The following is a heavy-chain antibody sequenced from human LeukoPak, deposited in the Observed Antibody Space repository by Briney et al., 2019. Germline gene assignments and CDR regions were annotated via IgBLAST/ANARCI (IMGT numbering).Heavy chain of an antibody. D-gene: IGHD6-13*01. J-gene: IGHJ4*02. CDR1: GFTFSNYW. V-gene: IGHV3-7*01. CDR3: ARVGYSSSWSPSDY. CDR2: IKDDGSGK. Sequence: GGSLRLSCAASGFTFSNYWMSWVRQAPGKGLEWVANIKDDGSGKYYVDSLKGRFTISRDNAKNSLYLQMNSLRAEDTAVYYCARVGYSSSWSPSDYWGQGALVAVSS.